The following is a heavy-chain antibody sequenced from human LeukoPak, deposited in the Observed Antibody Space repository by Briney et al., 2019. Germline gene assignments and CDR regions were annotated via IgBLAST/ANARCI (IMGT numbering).Heavy chain of an antibody. D-gene: IGHD7-27*01. Sequence: SVKVSCKASGYTFTSYGISWVRQAPGQGLERMGWISGYKGNTNYVQKFQGRVTITADKSTSTAYMELSSLRSEDTAVYYCARSGDLDFDYESRGTLVTVSS. CDR2: ISGYKGNT. V-gene: IGHV1-18*01. CDR3: ARSGDLDFDY. CDR1: GYTFTSYG. J-gene: IGHJ4*02.